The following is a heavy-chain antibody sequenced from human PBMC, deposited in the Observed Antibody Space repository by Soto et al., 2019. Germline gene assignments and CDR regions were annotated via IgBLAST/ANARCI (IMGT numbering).Heavy chain of an antibody. CDR3: ARVGYYYGSGSYYNYAFDI. V-gene: IGHV4-4*02. D-gene: IGHD3-10*01. CDR1: SGSISSSNW. CDR2: IYHSGST. Sequence: QVQLQESGPGLVKPSGTLSLTCAVSSGSISSSNWWSWVRQPPGKGLEWIGEIYHSGSTNYNPSLKSRVTKSVDKSKNHFSLKLSSVTAADTAVYYCARVGYYYGSGSYYNYAFDIWGQGTMVTVSS. J-gene: IGHJ3*02.